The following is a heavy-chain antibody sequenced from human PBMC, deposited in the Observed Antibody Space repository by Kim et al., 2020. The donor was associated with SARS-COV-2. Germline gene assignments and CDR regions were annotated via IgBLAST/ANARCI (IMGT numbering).Heavy chain of an antibody. CDR1: GGSISSSSYY. V-gene: IGHV4-39*07. CDR2: IYYSGST. J-gene: IGHJ1*01. D-gene: IGHD3-3*01. CDR3: ARDQLLNQRAQAEYFQH. Sequence: SETLSLTCTVSGGSISSSSYYWGWIRQPPGKGLEWIGSIYYSGSTYYNPSLKSRVTISVDTSKNQFSLKLSSVTAADTAVYYCARDQLLNQRAQAEYFQHWGQGTLVTVSS.